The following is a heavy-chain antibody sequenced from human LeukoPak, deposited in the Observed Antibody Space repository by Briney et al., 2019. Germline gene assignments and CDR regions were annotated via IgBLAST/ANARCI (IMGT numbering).Heavy chain of an antibody. J-gene: IGHJ4*01. V-gene: IGHV3-66*02. CDR3: AKGEHIVVVPAAIPPDY. CDR2: IYSGGST. CDR1: GFTVSSNY. D-gene: IGHD2-2*01. Sequence: GESLKISCAASGFTVSSNYMSWVRQAPGKGLEWVSVIYSGGSTYYADSVKGRFTISRDNSKNTLYLQMNSLRAEDTAVYYCAKGEHIVVVPAAIPPDYWGQGTLVNGSS.